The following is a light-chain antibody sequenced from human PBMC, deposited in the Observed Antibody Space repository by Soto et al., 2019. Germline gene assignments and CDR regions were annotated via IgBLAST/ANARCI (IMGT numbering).Light chain of an antibody. Sequence: QSALTQPPSVSGSPGQSVTISCTGTSSDVGTYNRVSWYQQPPGTAPKLMIYEVSNRPSGVPDRFSGSKPGNTASLTISGLQAEDEADYYCSSYTGSSTVIFGGGTKLTVL. CDR2: EVS. V-gene: IGLV2-18*02. CDR3: SSYTGSSTVI. CDR1: SSDVGTYNR. J-gene: IGLJ2*01.